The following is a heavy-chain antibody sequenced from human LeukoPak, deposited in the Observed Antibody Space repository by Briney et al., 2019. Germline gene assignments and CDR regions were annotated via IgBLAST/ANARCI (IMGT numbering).Heavy chain of an antibody. J-gene: IGHJ4*02. CDR1: GFNFSTYS. V-gene: IGHV3-21*01. CDR2: ISFSSSYI. Sequence: GGSLRPSCAASGFNFSTYSMNWVRQAPGQGLEWVASISFSSSYIYYPDSMQGRFTISRDNAKNSLYLQMDSLRAEDTAVYYCARRAFTERGHSYGLDYWGQGTLVTVSS. CDR3: ARRAFTERGHSYGLDY. D-gene: IGHD5-18*01.